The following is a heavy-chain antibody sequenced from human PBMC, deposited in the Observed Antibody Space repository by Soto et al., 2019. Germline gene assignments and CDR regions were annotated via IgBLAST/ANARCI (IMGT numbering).Heavy chain of an antibody. V-gene: IGHV4-61*01. D-gene: IGHD3-22*01. CDR1: GGSVSSGSYD. CDR3: ARYFCYYDSSGYYCPFDY. J-gene: IGHJ4*02. Sequence: LSLTCTVSGGSVSSGSYDWSWIRQPPGTGLEWIGYIYYSGSTNYNPSLKSRVTISVDTSKNQFSLKLSSVTAADTAVYYCARYFCYYDSSGYYCPFDYWGQGTMVTVSS. CDR2: IYYSGST.